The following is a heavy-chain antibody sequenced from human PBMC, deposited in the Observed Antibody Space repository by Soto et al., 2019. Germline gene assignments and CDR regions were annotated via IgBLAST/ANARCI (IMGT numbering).Heavy chain of an antibody. D-gene: IGHD1-7*01. CDR2: ISYSADKT. Sequence: EVQLLESGGGLVQPGGSLRLSCAASGFTFNTYVMNWVRQAPGKGLEWVSTISYSADKTHYADSVKGGFTIPRDNSRDTVFLQMNSLRADDAAVYSCARRARTATCNWVAFDVWGQGTMVIVSS. V-gene: IGHV3-23*01. J-gene: IGHJ3*01. CDR1: GFTFNTYV. CDR3: ARRARTATCNWVAFDV.